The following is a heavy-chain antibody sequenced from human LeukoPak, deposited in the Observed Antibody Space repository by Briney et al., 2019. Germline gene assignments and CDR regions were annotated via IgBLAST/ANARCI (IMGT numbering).Heavy chain of an antibody. CDR1: GGSISPYF. J-gene: IGHJ4*02. Sequence: SETLSLSCTVSGGSISPYFWSWIRQPPGKGLEWIGYIYYTGSTNYNPSLRSRVTISVDTSKNQLSLKLSSVTAADTAVYYCSRDGYSGLDYWGQGTLVTVSS. D-gene: IGHD3-22*01. CDR3: SRDGYSGLDY. V-gene: IGHV4-59*12. CDR2: IYYTGST.